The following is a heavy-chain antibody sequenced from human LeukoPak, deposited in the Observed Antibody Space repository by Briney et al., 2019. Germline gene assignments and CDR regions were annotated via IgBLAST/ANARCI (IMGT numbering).Heavy chain of an antibody. Sequence: SETLSLTCTVSGGSISSYYWSWIRQPPGKGLERIGYIYYSGSTNYNPSLKSRVTIPVDTSKNQFSLKLSSVTAADTAVYYCARGEKDRSNYYYGMDVWGQGTTVTVSS. J-gene: IGHJ6*02. CDR2: IYYSGST. V-gene: IGHV4-59*01. CDR3: ARGEKDRSNYYYGMDV. D-gene: IGHD1-26*01. CDR1: GGSISSYY.